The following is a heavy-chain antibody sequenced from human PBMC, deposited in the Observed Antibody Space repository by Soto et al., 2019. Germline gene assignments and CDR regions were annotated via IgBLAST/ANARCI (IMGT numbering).Heavy chain of an antibody. Sequence: KQSQTLSLTCAISGDSVSSNSAAWNWIRQSPSRGLEWLGRTYYRSKWYNDYAVSVKSRITINPDTSKNQFSLQLNSVTPEDTAVYYCATTPGAAGTLEYWFDPWGQGTLVTVSS. D-gene: IGHD6-13*01. CDR1: GDSVSSNSAA. CDR3: ATTPGAAGTLEYWFDP. CDR2: TYYRSKWYN. J-gene: IGHJ5*02. V-gene: IGHV6-1*01.